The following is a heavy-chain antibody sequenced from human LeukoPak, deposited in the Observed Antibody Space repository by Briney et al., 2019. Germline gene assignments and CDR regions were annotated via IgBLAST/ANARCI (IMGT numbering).Heavy chain of an antibody. CDR2: ISYDGSNK. D-gene: IGHD2-15*01. CDR3: ARDCTGGTCYDAFDI. CDR1: GFTFSSYG. J-gene: IGHJ3*02. V-gene: IGHV3-30*03. Sequence: TGGSLRLSCAASGFTFSSYGMHWVRQAPGKGLEWVTLISYDGSNKYYADSVKGRLTISRDNSKNTLYLQMNSLRAGDTAVYYCARDCTGGTCYDAFDIWGQGTMVTVSS.